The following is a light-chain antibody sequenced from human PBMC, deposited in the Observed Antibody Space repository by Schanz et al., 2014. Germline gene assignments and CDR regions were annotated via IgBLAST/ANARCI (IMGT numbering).Light chain of an antibody. V-gene: IGKV1D-12*01. Sequence: DIQMTQSPSSVSASVGDRVAITCRASQDISSWLAWYQQKPGKAPKLLIYDASSLQSGGPSRFRGSGSGTDFTLAISSMQPEDFATYYGQQGDSFPLTFGGGTTVEIK. CDR1: QDISSW. J-gene: IGKJ4*01. CDR3: QQGDSFPLT. CDR2: DAS.